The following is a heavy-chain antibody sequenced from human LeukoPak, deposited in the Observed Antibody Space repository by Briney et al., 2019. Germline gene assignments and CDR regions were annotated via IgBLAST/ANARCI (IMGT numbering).Heavy chain of an antibody. J-gene: IGHJ4*02. CDR3: AKDDAWLRFLY. D-gene: IGHD5-12*01. CDR1: GFTFSSYG. V-gene: IGHV3-23*01. CDR2: ISGSGGST. Sequence: GGTLRLSCEASGFTFSSYGMSWVRQAPGKGLEWVSIISGSGGSTYYADSVKGRFTISRDNSKNTLYLQMNSLRAEDTAIYYCAKDDAWLRFLYWGQGTLVTVSS.